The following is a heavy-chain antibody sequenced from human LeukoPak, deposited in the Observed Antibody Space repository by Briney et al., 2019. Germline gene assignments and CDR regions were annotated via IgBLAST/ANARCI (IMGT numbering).Heavy chain of an antibody. CDR3: AKWGDYDVLTGYYDPDY. CDR2: ITGSGGIT. J-gene: IGHJ4*02. V-gene: IGHV3-23*01. D-gene: IGHD3-9*01. CDR1: GFTFSNYA. Sequence: GSLRLSCVASGFTFSNYAMSWVRQAPGKGLEWVSAITGSGGITYYADSVKGRFTISRDNSKNTLYLQMNSLRAEDTAVYYCAKWGDYDVLTGYYDPDYWGQGTLVTVSS.